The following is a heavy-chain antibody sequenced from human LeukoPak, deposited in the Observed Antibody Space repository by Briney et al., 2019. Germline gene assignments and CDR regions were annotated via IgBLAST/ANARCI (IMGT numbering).Heavy chain of an antibody. D-gene: IGHD6-13*01. CDR3: ARLCSSSLYTYYYYYYMDV. CDR1: GYTFTSYD. V-gene: IGHV1-8*01. Sequence: RASVKVSCTASGYTFTSYDINWVRQAPGQGPEWIGWMNPNSGNTGYAQKFQGRVTMTRNTSISTAYMELSSLRSEDTAVYYCARLCSSSLYTYYYYYYMDVWGKGTTVTVSS. J-gene: IGHJ6*03. CDR2: MNPNSGNT.